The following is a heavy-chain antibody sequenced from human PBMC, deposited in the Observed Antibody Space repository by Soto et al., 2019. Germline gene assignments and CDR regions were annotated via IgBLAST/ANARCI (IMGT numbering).Heavy chain of an antibody. D-gene: IGHD5-18*01. CDR1: GFTFSSYG. CDR3: AKVSHLDTAMSTAY. Sequence: QVQLVESGGGVVQPGRSLRLSCAASGFTFSSYGMHWVRQAPGKGLEWVAVISYDGSNKYYADSVKGRFTISRDNSKNTRYLQMNSLSAEDTAVYYCAKVSHLDTAMSTAYWGQGPLVTVSS. J-gene: IGHJ4*02. CDR2: ISYDGSNK. V-gene: IGHV3-30*18.